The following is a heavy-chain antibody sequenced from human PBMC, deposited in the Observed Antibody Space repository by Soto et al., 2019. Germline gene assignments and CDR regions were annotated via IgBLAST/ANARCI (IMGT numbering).Heavy chain of an antibody. Sequence: QVQLVESGGGVVQPGRSLRLSCAASGFTFSSYGMHWVRQAPGKGLEWVAVISYDGSNKYYADSVTGRFTISRDNSKNTLYLQMTSLRAEDTAVYYCAKGGRRDGYNYGYWGQGTLVTVSS. CDR1: GFTFSSYG. CDR2: ISYDGSNK. D-gene: IGHD5-12*01. CDR3: AKGGRRDGYNYGY. V-gene: IGHV3-30*18. J-gene: IGHJ4*02.